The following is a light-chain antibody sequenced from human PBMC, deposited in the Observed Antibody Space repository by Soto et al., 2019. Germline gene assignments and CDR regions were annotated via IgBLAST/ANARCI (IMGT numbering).Light chain of an antibody. CDR3: QQSYSTPWT. CDR1: QSIRSY. V-gene: IGKV1-39*01. CDR2: AAS. Sequence: DIPMTQSPSSLSASVGDRVTITCRASQSIRSYLNWYQQKSWKAPKLLIYAASSLQSGVPSRFSGSGSGTDFTLTISSLQPEDFAIYYCQQSYSTPWTFGQGTKVEIK. J-gene: IGKJ1*01.